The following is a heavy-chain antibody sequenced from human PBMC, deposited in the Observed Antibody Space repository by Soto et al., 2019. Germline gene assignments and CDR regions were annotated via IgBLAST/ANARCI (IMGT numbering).Heavy chain of an antibody. CDR2: TYYRSKWYN. Sequence: SQTLSLTCVISGDSVSSNSAAWNWIRRSPSRGLEWLGRTYYRSKWYNDYAVSVKSRITINPDTSKNQFSLQLNSVTPEDTAVYYCAREVYYYYYGMDVWGQGTTVTV. V-gene: IGHV6-1*01. CDR3: AREVYYYYYGMDV. J-gene: IGHJ6*02. CDR1: GDSVSSNSAA.